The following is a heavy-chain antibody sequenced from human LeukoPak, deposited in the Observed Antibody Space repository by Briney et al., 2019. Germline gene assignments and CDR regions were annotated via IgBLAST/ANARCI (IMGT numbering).Heavy chain of an antibody. CDR2: IYPGDSDT. CDR3: ARLRCLVQEALFGGYGMDI. V-gene: IGHV5-51*01. D-gene: IGHD3-16*01. CDR1: GYSFTSYW. Sequence: GESLKISCKGSGYSFTSYWIGWVRQMPGKGLEWMGIIYPGDSDTRYSPSFQGQVTISADKSISTAYLQWSSLKASDTAMYYCARLRCLVQEALFGGYGMDIWGQGTTVTVSS. J-gene: IGHJ6*02.